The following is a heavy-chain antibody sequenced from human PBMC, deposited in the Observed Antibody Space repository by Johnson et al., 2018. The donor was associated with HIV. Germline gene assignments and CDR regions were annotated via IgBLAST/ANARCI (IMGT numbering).Heavy chain of an antibody. CDR1: GFTFSSYA. D-gene: IGHD3-3*01. J-gene: IGHJ3*02. V-gene: IGHV3-30*04. Sequence: QLVESGGGVVQPGRSLRLSCAASGFTFSSYAMHWVRQAPGKGLEWVAVISYDGSNKYYADSVKGRFTISRDNSKNTLYLQMNSLRVDDTGLYYCVRRSRYHEFWSDDDAFDIWGQGTMVTVSS. CDR3: VRRSRYHEFWSDDDAFDI. CDR2: ISYDGSNK.